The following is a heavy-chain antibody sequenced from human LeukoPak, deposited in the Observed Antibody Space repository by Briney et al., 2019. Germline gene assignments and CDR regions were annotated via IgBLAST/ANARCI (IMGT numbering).Heavy chain of an antibody. CDR1: GYTFTSYG. Sequence: ASVKVSCKASGYTFTSYGISWVRQAPGQGLEWMGWISAYNGNTNYAQKLQGRVTMTTDTSTSTAYMELRRLRSDDTAVYYCARVYCSGGSCEFDYWGQGTLVTVSS. CDR2: ISAYNGNT. D-gene: IGHD2-15*01. CDR3: ARVYCSGGSCEFDY. J-gene: IGHJ4*02. V-gene: IGHV1-18*01.